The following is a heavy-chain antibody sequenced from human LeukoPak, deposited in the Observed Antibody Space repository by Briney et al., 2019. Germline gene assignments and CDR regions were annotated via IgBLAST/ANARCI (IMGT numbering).Heavy chain of an antibody. CDR3: ARDPGYSSSWYSFYYYYYYMDV. Sequence: ASVKVSCKASGYTFTSYGISWVRQAPGQGLEWMGWISAYNGNTNYAQKLQGRVTMTTDTSTSTAYMELRSLRSDDTAVYYCARDPGYSSSWYSFYYYYYYMDVWGKGTTVTVSS. V-gene: IGHV1-18*01. D-gene: IGHD6-13*01. J-gene: IGHJ6*03. CDR2: ISAYNGNT. CDR1: GYTFTSYG.